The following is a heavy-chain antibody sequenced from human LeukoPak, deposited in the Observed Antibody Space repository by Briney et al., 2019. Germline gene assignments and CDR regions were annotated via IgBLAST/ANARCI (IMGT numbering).Heavy chain of an antibody. V-gene: IGHV3-74*01. CDR1: GFTFSSYW. D-gene: IGHD6-19*01. CDR3: ARESSGWYYACGY. Sequence: PGGSLRLSCAASGFTFSSYWMHWVRQAPGKGLVWVSRINSDGSSTSYAGSVKGRFTISRDNAKNTLYLQMNSLRAEDTAVYYCARESSGWYYACGYWGQGTLVTVSS. J-gene: IGHJ4*02. CDR2: INSDGSST.